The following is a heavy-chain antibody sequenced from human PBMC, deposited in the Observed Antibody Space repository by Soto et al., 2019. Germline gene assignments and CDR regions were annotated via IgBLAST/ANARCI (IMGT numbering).Heavy chain of an antibody. CDR1: GFTFDDYA. V-gene: IGHV3-43D*03. D-gene: IGHD3-22*01. CDR2: ISWDGGST. Sequence: GGSLRLSCAASGFTFDDYAMHWVRQAPGKGLEWVSLISWDGGSTYYADSVKGRFTISRDNSKNSLYLQMNSLRAEDTALYYCAKASQYYDSSGYYYYYYGMDVWGQGTTVTVSS. CDR3: AKASQYYDSSGYYYYYYGMDV. J-gene: IGHJ6*02.